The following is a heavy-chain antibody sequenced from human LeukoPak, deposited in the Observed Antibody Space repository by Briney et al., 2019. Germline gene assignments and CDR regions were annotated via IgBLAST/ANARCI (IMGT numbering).Heavy chain of an antibody. D-gene: IGHD1-26*01. CDR2: IRYDGSQK. J-gene: IGHJ4*02. CDR1: GFTFSSYG. Sequence: GGPLRLSCAASGFTFSSYGMHWVRQAPGKGLEWVAFIRYDGSQKFYADSVKGRFIISRDNAKNSLYLQMNSLRAEYTAVYYCARDEVGTTGYFDYWGQGTLVTVSS. CDR3: ARDEVGTTGYFDY. V-gene: IGHV3-30*02.